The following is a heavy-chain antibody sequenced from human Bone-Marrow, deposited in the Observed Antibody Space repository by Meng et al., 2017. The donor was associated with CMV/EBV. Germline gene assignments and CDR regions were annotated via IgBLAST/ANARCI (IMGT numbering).Heavy chain of an antibody. Sequence: GSISSSSYYWGWIRQPPGKGLEWIGYIYYSGSTYYNPSLKSRVTISVDTSKNQFSLKLSSVTAADTAVYYCARGGHYDILTGYPDYWGQGTLVTVSS. CDR2: IYYSGST. CDR3: ARGGHYDILTGYPDY. D-gene: IGHD3-9*01. J-gene: IGHJ4*02. V-gene: IGHV4-31*02. CDR1: GSISSSSYY.